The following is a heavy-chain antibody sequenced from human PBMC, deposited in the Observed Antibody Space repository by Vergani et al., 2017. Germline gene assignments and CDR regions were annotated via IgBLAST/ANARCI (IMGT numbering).Heavy chain of an antibody. V-gene: IGHV1-3*01. D-gene: IGHD6-19*01. CDR3: ARDRGIIAVAGNLVY. J-gene: IGHJ4*02. Sequence: QVQLVQSGAEVKKPGASVKVSCKVSGYTFTSYAMHWVRQAPGQRLEWMGWINAGNGNTKYSQKFQGRVTITRDTSASTAYMELSSLRSEDTAVYYCARDRGIIAVAGNLVYWGQGTLVTVSS. CDR2: INAGNGNT. CDR1: GYTFTSYA.